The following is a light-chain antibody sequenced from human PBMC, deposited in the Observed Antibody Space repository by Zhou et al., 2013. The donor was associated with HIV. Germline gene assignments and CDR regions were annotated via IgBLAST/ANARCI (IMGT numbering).Light chain of an antibody. CDR2: KAS. J-gene: IGKJ1*01. CDR3: QEYNSDSWT. CDR1: QNINNW. V-gene: IGKV1-5*03. Sequence: DIQMTQSPSSVSASVGDRVNITCRASQNINNWLAWYQQKPGKAPRLLIHKASSLHFGVPSTFSGSGSGTEFTLTISSLQPDDSAIYYCQEYNSDSWTFGQGTRVEV.